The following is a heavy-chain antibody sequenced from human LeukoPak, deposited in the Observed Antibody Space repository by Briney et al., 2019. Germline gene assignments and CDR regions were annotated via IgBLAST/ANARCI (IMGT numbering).Heavy chain of an antibody. CDR3: ARHEWLEQWLDWYFDL. V-gene: IGHV4-61*02. CDR1: GGSITSDSHY. Sequence: SETLSLTCTISGGSITSDSHYWSWIRQPAGKGLEWIGRSYTSGSTDYNPSLKSRVTISVDTSKNLFSLKLSSVTAADTAVYYCARHEWLEQWLDWYFDLWGRGTLVTVSS. CDR2: SYTSGST. J-gene: IGHJ2*01. D-gene: IGHD6-19*01.